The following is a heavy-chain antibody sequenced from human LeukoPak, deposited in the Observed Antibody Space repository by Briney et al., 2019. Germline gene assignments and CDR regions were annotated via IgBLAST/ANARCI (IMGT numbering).Heavy chain of an antibody. Sequence: GESLKISCKGSGYSFTSYWIGWVRQMPGKGLEWMGIIYPGDSDTRYSPSSQGQVTISADKSISTAYLQWSSLKASDTAMYYCARQGRLAVAAIDYWGQGTLVTVSS. CDR1: GYSFTSYW. V-gene: IGHV5-51*01. CDR2: IYPGDSDT. CDR3: ARQGRLAVAAIDY. J-gene: IGHJ4*02. D-gene: IGHD6-19*01.